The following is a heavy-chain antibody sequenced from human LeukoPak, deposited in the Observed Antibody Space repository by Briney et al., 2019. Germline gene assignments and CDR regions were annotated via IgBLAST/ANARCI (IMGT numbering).Heavy chain of an antibody. CDR1: GDSISSNY. D-gene: IGHD5-12*01. V-gene: IGHV4-39*07. CDR2: IYYSGST. CDR3: ASRGRGYSGYQGAFDI. J-gene: IGHJ3*02. Sequence: SETLSLTCTVSGDSISSNYWNWIRQPPGKGLEWIGSIYYSGSTYYNPSLKSRVTISVDTSKNQFSLKLSSVTAADTAVYYCASRGRGYSGYQGAFDIWGQGTMVTVSS.